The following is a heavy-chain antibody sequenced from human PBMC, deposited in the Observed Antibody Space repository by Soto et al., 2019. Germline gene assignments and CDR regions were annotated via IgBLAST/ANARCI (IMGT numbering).Heavy chain of an antibody. J-gene: IGHJ4*02. V-gene: IGHV1-69*06. D-gene: IGHD3-22*01. CDR2: VIPMFPKA. CDR1: GGTFISDA. CDR3: ARCHSDSSGPGYLDS. Sequence: QVRLVQSEAEVKKAGSSVKVSCKASGGTFISDAVTWVRQAPGQGLEWMGGVIPMFPKANYAQKFQGRATITADKSTSTVYMELHSVKSEDTALYYCARCHSDSSGPGYLDSWGQGTLVTV.